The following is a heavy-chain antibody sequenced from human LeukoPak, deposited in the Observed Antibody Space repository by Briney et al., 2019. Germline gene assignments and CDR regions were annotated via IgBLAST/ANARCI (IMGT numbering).Heavy chain of an antibody. CDR1: GITFNNYG. V-gene: IGHV3-23*01. J-gene: IGHJ4*02. Sequence: PGGSLRLSCAASGITFNNYGMAWVRPVLGQGLEWVSAISDSGHGTYYADSVKGRFTISRDNSKNTLYLQMSSLRAEDTAVYYCCLRWLPHWGQGTLVTVSS. CDR3: CLRWLPH. D-gene: IGHD4-23*01. CDR2: ISDSGHGT.